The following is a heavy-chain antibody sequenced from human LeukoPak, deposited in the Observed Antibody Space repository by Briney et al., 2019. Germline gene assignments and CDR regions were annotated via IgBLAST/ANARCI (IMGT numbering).Heavy chain of an antibody. CDR3: ARDQSRSSGPLDP. Sequence: PSETLSLTCTVSGGSISSSNYYWGWIRQPPGKGLEWIGSIYYSGSTYYNPSLKSRVTISVDTSKNQFSLKLSSVTAADTAVYYCARDQSRSSGPLDPWGQGTLVTVSS. CDR1: GGSISSSNYY. D-gene: IGHD6-19*01. CDR2: IYYSGST. J-gene: IGHJ5*02. V-gene: IGHV4-39*07.